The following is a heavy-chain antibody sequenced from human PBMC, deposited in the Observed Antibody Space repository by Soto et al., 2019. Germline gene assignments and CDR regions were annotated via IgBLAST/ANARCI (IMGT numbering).Heavy chain of an antibody. D-gene: IGHD6-13*01. CDR2: TTHRGST. Sequence: AETLSFTCAVFGGSFSGGSWSWIRFPPGKLPEWTRATTHRGSTNCNPSLKSRGTISVDTSKNQFSLKLSSVTAADTAVYYCARGLSSSWYVTYYYYRMDVWGQGTTVTVSS. CDR3: ARGLSSSWYVTYYYYRMDV. V-gene: IGHV4-34*01. CDR1: GGSFSGGS. J-gene: IGHJ6*02.